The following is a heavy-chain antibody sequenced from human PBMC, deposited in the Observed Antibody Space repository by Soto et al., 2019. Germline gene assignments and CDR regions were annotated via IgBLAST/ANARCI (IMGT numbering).Heavy chain of an antibody. CDR1: GGSFSGYY. J-gene: IGHJ4*02. CDR3: ARGPRETIDY. Sequence: SETLSLTCAVYGGSFSGYYWSWIRQPPGKGLEWTGEINHSGSTNYNPSLKSRVTISVDTSKNQFSLKLSSVTAADTAVYYCARGPRETIDYWGQGTLVTVSS. D-gene: IGHD1-26*01. V-gene: IGHV4-34*01. CDR2: INHSGST.